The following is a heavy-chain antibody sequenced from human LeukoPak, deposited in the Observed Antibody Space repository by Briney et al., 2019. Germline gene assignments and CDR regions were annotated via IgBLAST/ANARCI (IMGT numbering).Heavy chain of an antibody. CDR2: IYWNDDK. J-gene: IGHJ4*03. Sequence: PTVVKPTQTLTLTCTFSGFSLSASGVGVGWIRQPPGKALEWLALIYWNDDKRYRPSLKSRLTITKDTSKSQVVLTMTNMDPVDTATYYCAHDKYGSATYPYWGHESLGTVSS. CDR1: GFSLSASGVG. CDR3: AHDKYGSATYPY. D-gene: IGHD3-10*01. V-gene: IGHV2-5*01.